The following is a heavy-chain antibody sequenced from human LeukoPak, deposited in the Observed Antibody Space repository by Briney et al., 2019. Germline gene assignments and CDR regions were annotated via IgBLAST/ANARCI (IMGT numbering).Heavy chain of an antibody. CDR3: ARGPHTSGWPKHYY. Sequence: NPNSGNTGYAQKFQGRVTMTRNTSTTTAYMELSSLTAEDTAVYYCARGPHTSGWPKHYYWGQGTLLTVSS. V-gene: IGHV1-8*01. D-gene: IGHD6-19*01. CDR2: NPNSGNT. J-gene: IGHJ4*02.